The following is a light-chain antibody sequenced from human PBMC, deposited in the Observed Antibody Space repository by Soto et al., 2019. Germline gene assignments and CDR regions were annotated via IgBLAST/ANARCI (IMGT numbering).Light chain of an antibody. CDR3: MQGTHWPWT. J-gene: IGKJ1*01. Sequence: DVVMTQSPLSLPVTLGQPASISCRSSQSLVSSDGNTYLILFQQRPGQSPRRLIYKVSNRDAGVPVRFSGSGSGSDFTLEISRVEAEDVGVYYCMQGTHWPWTFGQGTKVEIK. CDR2: KVS. CDR1: QSLVSSDGNTY. V-gene: IGKV2-30*01.